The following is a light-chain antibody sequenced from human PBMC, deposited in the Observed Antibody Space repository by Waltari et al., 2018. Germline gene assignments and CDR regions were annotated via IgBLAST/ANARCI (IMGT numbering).Light chain of an antibody. J-gene: IGLJ3*02. CDR1: SGHSSNI. CDR2: VNSDGSH. CDR3: QTGGHGTWV. Sequence: QLVLTQSPSASASLGASVKLTCTLSSGHSSNIIAWHQQQPEKGPRYLMKVNSDGSHSKGDELPDRFSGSSSGAERYLPISGLQSEDEADYYCQTGGHGTWVFGGGTKLTVL. V-gene: IGLV4-69*01.